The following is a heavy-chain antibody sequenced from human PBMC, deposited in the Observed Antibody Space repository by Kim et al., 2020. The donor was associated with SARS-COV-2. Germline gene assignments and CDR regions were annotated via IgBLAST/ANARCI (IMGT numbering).Heavy chain of an antibody. V-gene: IGHV4-34*01. J-gene: IGHJ4*02. CDR2: INHSGST. CDR1: GGSFSGYY. Sequence: SETLSLTCAVYGGSFSGYYWSWIRQPPGKGLEWIGEINHSGSTNYNPSLKSRVTISVDTSKNQLSLKLSSVTAADTAVYSCARGFRLYFWCGYYGYWGQG. CDR3: ARGFRLYFWCGYYGY. D-gene: IGHD3-3*01.